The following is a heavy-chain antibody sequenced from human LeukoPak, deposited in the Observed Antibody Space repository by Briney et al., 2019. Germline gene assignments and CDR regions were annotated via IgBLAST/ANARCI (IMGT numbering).Heavy chain of an antibody. D-gene: IGHD3-10*01. CDR3: ANRPGSGGMDV. Sequence: GGTLRLSCAASGFTFSSYGMSWVRQAPGKGLEWVSAISGSGGSTYYADSVKGRFTISRDNSKNTLYLQMNSLRAEDTAVYYCANRPGSGGMDVWGKGTTVTISS. V-gene: IGHV3-23*01. CDR2: ISGSGGST. CDR1: GFTFSSYG. J-gene: IGHJ6*03.